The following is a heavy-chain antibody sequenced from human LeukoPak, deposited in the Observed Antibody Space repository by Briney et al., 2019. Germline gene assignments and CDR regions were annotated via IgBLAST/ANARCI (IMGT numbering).Heavy chain of an antibody. CDR2: IYYSGST. CDR3: ARHPGGFDP. CDR1: GGSISSSSYY. D-gene: IGHD1-26*01. J-gene: IGHJ5*02. V-gene: IGHV4-39*01. Sequence: SETLSLXCTVSGGSISSSSYYWGWNRQPPGKGLEWIGSIYYSGSTYYNPSLKSRVTISVDTSKNQLSLKLSSVTAADTAVYYCARHPGGFDPWGQGTLVTVSS.